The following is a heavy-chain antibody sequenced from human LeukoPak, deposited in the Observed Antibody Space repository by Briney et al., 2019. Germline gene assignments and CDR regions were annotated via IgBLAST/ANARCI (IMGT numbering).Heavy chain of an antibody. CDR1: GYSFTSYW. CDR2: IYPGDSDT. V-gene: IGHV5-51*01. D-gene: IGHD6-13*01. J-gene: IGHJ3*02. CDR3: ARRGIAGTGGDAFDI. Sequence: GESLQISCKGSGYSFTSYWIGWVRQMPGKGLEWMGIIYPGDSDTRYSPSFQGQVTISADKSISTAYLQWSSLKASDTATYYCARRGIAGTGGDAFDIWGQGTMVTVSS.